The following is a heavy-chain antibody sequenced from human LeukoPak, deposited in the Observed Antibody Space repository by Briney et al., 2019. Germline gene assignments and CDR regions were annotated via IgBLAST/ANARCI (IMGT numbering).Heavy chain of an antibody. CDR1: GFTFNNYA. CDR2: IGGSGSHK. V-gene: IGHV3-23*01. Sequence: HPGGSLRLSRAASGFTFNNYAMSWVRQAPGKGLEWVSAIGGSGSHKYYADSVKGRFTISRDNSRNTLFLQMNSLSPEDTAVYYCAKDLGNYGDYVGWFDPWGQGTLVTVSS. D-gene: IGHD4-23*01. J-gene: IGHJ5*02. CDR3: AKDLGNYGDYVGWFDP.